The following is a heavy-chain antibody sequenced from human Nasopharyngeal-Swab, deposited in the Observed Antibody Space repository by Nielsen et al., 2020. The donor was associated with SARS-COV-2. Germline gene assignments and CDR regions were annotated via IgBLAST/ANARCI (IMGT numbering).Heavy chain of an antibody. CDR3: ARGGVAAAGTDY. V-gene: IGHV4-39*01. CDR1: GGSISSSSYY. Sequence: GSLRLSCTVSGGSISSSSYYWGWIRQPPGKGLEWIGSIYYSGSTYYNPSLKSRVTISVDTSKNQFSLKLSSVTAADTAVYYCARGGVAAAGTDYWGQGTLVTVSS. D-gene: IGHD6-13*01. J-gene: IGHJ4*02. CDR2: IYYSGST.